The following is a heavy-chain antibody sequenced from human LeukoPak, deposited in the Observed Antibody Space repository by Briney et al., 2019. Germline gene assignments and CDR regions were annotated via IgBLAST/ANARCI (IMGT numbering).Heavy chain of an antibody. CDR3: ARDPFLYSGSYED. D-gene: IGHD1-26*01. CDR2: IYTSGST. V-gene: IGHV4-61*02. CDR1: GGSISSGSYY. J-gene: IGHJ4*02. Sequence: SQTLSLTCTVSGGSISSGSYYWSWIRQPAGKGLEWIGRIYTSGSTNYNPSLKSRVTISVDTSKNQFSLKLSSVTAADTAVYYCARDPFLYSGSYEDWGQGTLVTVSS.